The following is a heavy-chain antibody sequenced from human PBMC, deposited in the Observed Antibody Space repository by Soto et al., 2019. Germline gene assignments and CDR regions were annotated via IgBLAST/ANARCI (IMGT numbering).Heavy chain of an antibody. D-gene: IGHD6-6*01. CDR3: ASGGYSSSAPLDY. Sequence: ASVKVSCKASGGTFSSYAISWVRQAPGQGLEWMGGIIPIFGTANYAQKFQGRVTITADESTSTAYMELSSLRSEDPAVYYCASGGYSSSAPLDYWGQGTLFTVSS. J-gene: IGHJ4*02. V-gene: IGHV1-69*13. CDR2: IIPIFGTA. CDR1: GGTFSSYA.